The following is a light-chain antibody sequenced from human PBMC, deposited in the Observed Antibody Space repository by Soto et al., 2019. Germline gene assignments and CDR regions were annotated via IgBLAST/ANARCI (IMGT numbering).Light chain of an antibody. V-gene: IGKV3-20*01. Sequence: EILLTQSPGTLSLSPGERATLSCRASQSVSTNLAWYQQKPGQAPRLLLYGVSNRATGIPDRFSGSGSGTEFTLAISRVEPEDFAVYYCQQYADSPITFGQGTRLEIK. CDR3: QQYADSPIT. J-gene: IGKJ5*01. CDR1: QSVSTN. CDR2: GVS.